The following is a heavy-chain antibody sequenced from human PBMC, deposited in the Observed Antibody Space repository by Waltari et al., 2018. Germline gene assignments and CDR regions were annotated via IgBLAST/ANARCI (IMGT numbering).Heavy chain of an antibody. J-gene: IGHJ4*02. Sequence: EVQLLGSGGGLVKTGGSLRLSCAASGFPCSSYTLNWVRQAPGKGLEWVSSISSGSSYIFYADSVKGRFTISRDNAKNSLYLQMNSLRVEDTAVYYCAREWGVMVGTAGYYFDYWGQGSLVTVSS. CDR1: GFPCSSYT. V-gene: IGHV3-21*01. D-gene: IGHD3-9*01. CDR2: ISSGSSYI. CDR3: AREWGVMVGTAGYYFDY.